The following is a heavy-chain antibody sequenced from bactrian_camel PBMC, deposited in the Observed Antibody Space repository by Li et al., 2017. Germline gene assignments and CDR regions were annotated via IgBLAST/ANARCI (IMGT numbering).Heavy chain of an antibody. CDR3: AARGPYCYTKLSVRDFTY. CDR1: GYDGTVYC. Sequence: HVQLVESGGGSVQAGGPQRLSCAASGYDGTVYCVAWFRQVPGKQREGVAAIRTDLVSTYYADSVKGRFTISKSNAKNTYGLLLQMNGLKPEDTAMYYCAARGPYCYTKLSVRDFTYWGQGTQVTVS. J-gene: IGHJ6*01. V-gene: IGHV3S54*01. CDR2: IRTDLVST. D-gene: IGHD2*01.